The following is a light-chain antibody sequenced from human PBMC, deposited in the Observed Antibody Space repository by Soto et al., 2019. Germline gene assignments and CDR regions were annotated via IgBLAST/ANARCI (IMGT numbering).Light chain of an antibody. Sequence: QSALTQPASVSGSPGQSITISCTGTSSDIGGYNYVSWYQQHPGKAPKLMIYEVSNRPSGVYNRFSGSKSGNTASLTISGLQAEEEAYYYCGAWDDSLRGHWVFGGGTQLTVL. CDR2: EVS. V-gene: IGLV2-14*01. J-gene: IGLJ3*02. CDR1: SSDIGGYNY. CDR3: GAWDDSLRGHWV.